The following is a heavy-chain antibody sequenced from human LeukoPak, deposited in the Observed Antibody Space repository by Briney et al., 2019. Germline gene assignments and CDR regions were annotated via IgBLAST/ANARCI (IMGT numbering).Heavy chain of an antibody. CDR3: ARWGSAYPDAFDI. D-gene: IGHD7-27*01. V-gene: IGHV1-2*02. CDR1: GYTFTGYY. CDR2: INPNSGGT. J-gene: IGHJ3*02. Sequence: TSVKVSCKASGYTFTGYYMHWVRQAPGQGLEWMGWINPNSGGTNYAQKFQGRVTMTRDTSISTAYMELRSLRSDDTAVYYCARWGSAYPDAFDIWGQGTMVTVSS.